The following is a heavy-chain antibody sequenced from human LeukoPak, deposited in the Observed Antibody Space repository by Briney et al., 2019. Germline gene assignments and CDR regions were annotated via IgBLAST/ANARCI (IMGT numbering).Heavy chain of an antibody. CDR3: ARDGNTPSTIFGVVTSYYYYGMDV. CDR1: GFTFSSYA. Sequence: GGSLRLSCAASGFTFSSYAMHWVRQAPGKGLEWVAVISHDGSNKYYADSVKGRFTISRDNSKNTLYLQMNSLRAEDTAVYYCARDGNTPSTIFGVVTSYYYYGMDVWGQGTTVTVSS. CDR2: ISHDGSNK. D-gene: IGHD3-3*01. J-gene: IGHJ6*02. V-gene: IGHV3-30-3*01.